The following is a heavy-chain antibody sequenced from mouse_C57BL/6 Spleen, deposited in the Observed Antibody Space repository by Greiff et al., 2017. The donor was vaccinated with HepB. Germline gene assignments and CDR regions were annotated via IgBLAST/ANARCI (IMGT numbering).Heavy chain of an antibody. CDR2: INPNNGGT. Sequence: VQLQQSGPELVKPGASVKISCKASGYTFTDYYMNWVKQSHGKSLEWIGDINPNNGGTSYNQKFKGKATLTVDKSSSTAYMELRSLTSEDSAVYYCAGREDGGFAYWGQGTLVTVSA. CDR1: GYTFTDYY. J-gene: IGHJ3*01. V-gene: IGHV1-26*01. CDR3: AGREDGGFAY.